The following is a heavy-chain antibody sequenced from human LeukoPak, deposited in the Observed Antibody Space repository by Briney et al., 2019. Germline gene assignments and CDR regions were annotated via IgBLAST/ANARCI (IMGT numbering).Heavy chain of an antibody. CDR1: GFTFSSYA. CDR3: AKDSGWPFDY. CDR2: TSGNGVKT. J-gene: IGHJ4*02. D-gene: IGHD6-19*01. Sequence: PGVSLRLSCAASGFTFSSYALSWVRQAPGKGLEWVSATSGNGVKTYYADSVRGRFTISRDNSKNTLYLQMNSLRAEDTAVYFCAKDSGWPFDYWGQGTLVTVSS. V-gene: IGHV3-23*01.